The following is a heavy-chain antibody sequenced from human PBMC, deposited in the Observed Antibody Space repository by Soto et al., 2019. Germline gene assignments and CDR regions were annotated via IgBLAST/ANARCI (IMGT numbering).Heavy chain of an antibody. CDR1: GSTVRNTY. Sequence: GGSLRLSCAVSGSTVRNTYMKWVRQAPGQGLEWVSLIYSGGGAYYADSVKGRFTISRDSNTLYLQMNNLRAEDTAVYYCAASPSAGYWGRGTLVTVSS. CDR2: IYSGGGA. CDR3: AASPSAGY. V-gene: IGHV3-53*01. J-gene: IGHJ4*02.